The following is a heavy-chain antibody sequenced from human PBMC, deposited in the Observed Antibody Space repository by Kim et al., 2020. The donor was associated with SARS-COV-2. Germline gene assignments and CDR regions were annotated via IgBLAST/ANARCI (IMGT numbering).Heavy chain of an antibody. Sequence: YADSVKGRFTISRDNSKNTLYLQMNSLRAEDTAVYYCAKAGSGRYNWFDPWGQGTLVTVSS. D-gene: IGHD1-26*01. V-gene: IGHV3-30*02. J-gene: IGHJ5*02. CDR3: AKAGSGRYNWFDP.